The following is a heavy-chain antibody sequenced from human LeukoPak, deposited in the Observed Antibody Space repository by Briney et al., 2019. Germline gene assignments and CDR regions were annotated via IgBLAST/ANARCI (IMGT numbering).Heavy chain of an antibody. J-gene: IGHJ2*01. CDR2: INHSGST. V-gene: IGHV4-34*01. CDR1: SGSLTDYY. CDR3: AREDWYFDL. Sequence: KPSETLSLTCAVYSGSLTDYYWAWIRQPPGKGLEWIGEINHSGSTNYSPSLKSRVTISLDTSKNQFFLKLNSVTAADTAVYYCAREDWYFDLWGRGTLVTVSS.